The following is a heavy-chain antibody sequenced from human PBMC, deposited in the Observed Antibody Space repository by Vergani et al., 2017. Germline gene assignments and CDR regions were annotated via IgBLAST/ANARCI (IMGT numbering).Heavy chain of an antibody. J-gene: IGHJ6*02. V-gene: IGHV1-69*06. CDR3: ASCYTVVRGVIITDYYYYGMDV. Sequence: QVQLVQSGAEVKKPGSSVKVSCKASGGTFSSYDISWVRQAPGQGLEWMGGIIPIFGTANYAQKFQGRVTITADKSTSTAYMELSSLRSEDTAVYYCASCYTVVRGVIITDYYYYGMDVWGQGTTVTVSS. D-gene: IGHD3-10*01. CDR2: IIPIFGTA. CDR1: GGTFSSYD.